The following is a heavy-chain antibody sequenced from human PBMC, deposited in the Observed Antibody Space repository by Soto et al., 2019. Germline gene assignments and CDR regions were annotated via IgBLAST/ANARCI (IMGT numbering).Heavy chain of an antibody. CDR3: VRGRVMITFGVVIVIDY. CDR2: INPNSGAT. Sequence: GASVKVSCKASGYTFIGYYMHWVRQAPGQGLEWMGWINPNSGATNYAQKFQGWVTMTRDTSISTAYMELSSLRSEDTAVYYCVRGRVMITFGVVIVIDYWGQGSPVTVSS. V-gene: IGHV1-2*04. CDR1: GYTFIGYY. J-gene: IGHJ4*02. D-gene: IGHD3-16*02.